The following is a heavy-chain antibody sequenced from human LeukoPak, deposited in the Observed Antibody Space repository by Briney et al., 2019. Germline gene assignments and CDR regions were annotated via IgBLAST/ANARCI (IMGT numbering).Heavy chain of an antibody. V-gene: IGHV4-39*01. CDR2: IYYSGSA. Sequence: PSETLSLTCTVSVGSISDSNYLWGWIRRPPGRGLEWIANIYYSGSAYSSPSLKSRVTVSIDTSKNQFSLKLNSVTAADTAVYYCARQSTIAAARIDPWGQGTLVTVSS. D-gene: IGHD6-25*01. CDR1: VGSISDSNYL. CDR3: ARQSTIAAARIDP. J-gene: IGHJ5*02.